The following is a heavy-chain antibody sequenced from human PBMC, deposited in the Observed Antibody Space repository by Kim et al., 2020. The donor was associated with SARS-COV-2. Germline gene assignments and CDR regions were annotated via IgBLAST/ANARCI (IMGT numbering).Heavy chain of an antibody. CDR3: ARVPTTGGNYYYYGMDV. CDR1: GFTFSSYG. D-gene: IGHD1-26*01. CDR2: IWYDGSNK. V-gene: IGHV3-33*01. Sequence: GGSLRLSCAASGFTFSSYGMHWVRQAPGKGLEWVAVIWYDGSNKYYADSVKGRFTISRDNSKNTLYLQMNSLRAEDTAVYYCARVPTTGGNYYYYGMDVWGQGTTVTVSS. J-gene: IGHJ6*02.